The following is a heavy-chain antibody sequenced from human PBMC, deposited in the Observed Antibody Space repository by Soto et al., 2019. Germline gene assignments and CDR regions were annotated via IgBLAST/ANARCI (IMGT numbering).Heavy chain of an antibody. CDR3: GSALGYYYMDV. Sequence: PSETLSLTCAVYGGSFSGYYWSWIRQPPGKGLEWIGEINHSGSTNYNPSLKSRVTISVDTSKNQFSLKLSSVTAADTAVYYCGSALGYYYMDVWGKGTTVT. CDR1: GGSFSGYY. J-gene: IGHJ6*03. CDR2: INHSGST. V-gene: IGHV4-34*01.